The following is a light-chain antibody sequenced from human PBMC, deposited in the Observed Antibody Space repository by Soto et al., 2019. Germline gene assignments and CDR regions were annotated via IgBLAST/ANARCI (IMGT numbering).Light chain of an antibody. CDR1: SSDIGTYNF. J-gene: IGLJ1*01. CDR2: EVS. CDR3: SSYTNSTRV. V-gene: IGLV2-14*01. Sequence: SVLTQPASVSGSPGQSVTISCTGTSSDIGTYNFVSWYQQLPGKAPKLIIYEVSNRPSGVSNRFSGSKSGNTASLTISGLQAEDEGDYYCSSYTNSTRVFGTGTKVTV.